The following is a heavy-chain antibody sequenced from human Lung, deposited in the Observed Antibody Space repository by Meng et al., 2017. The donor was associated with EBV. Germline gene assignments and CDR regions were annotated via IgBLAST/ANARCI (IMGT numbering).Heavy chain of an antibody. D-gene: IGHD4-11*01. J-gene: IGHJ4*02. V-gene: IGHV1-3*01. CDR2: LDAANGNS. CDR3: ARDSNYVPRFDY. CDR1: RYTCNSYA. Sequence: QVELVGAGAEVEEPGVEVYGNGNGSRYTCNSYAMHWVGQAHGQGLVWMGWLDAANGNSKYQQQFQGRVTINRYTCASTVFMERSSLISEDTAVYYCARDSNYVPRFDYWGQGTLVTVSS.